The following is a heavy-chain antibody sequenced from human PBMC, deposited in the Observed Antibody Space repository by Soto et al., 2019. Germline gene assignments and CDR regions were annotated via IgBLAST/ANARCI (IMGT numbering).Heavy chain of an antibody. V-gene: IGHV4-38-2*01. Sequence: LSLTCAVSGYSISSGYYWGWIRQPPGKGLEWIGSIYHSGSTYYNPSLKSRVTISVDTSKNQFSLKLSSVTAADTAVYYCARAGILTGYSTMYRGAFDIWGQGTMVTVSS. D-gene: IGHD3-9*01. CDR3: ARAGILTGYSTMYRGAFDI. J-gene: IGHJ3*02. CDR2: IYHSGST. CDR1: GYSISSGYY.